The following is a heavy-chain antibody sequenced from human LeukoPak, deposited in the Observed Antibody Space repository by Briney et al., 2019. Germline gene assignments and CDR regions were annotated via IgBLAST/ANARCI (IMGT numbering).Heavy chain of an antibody. CDR1: GDSVSSNSAA. CDR3: ARGVGADFDY. Sequence: SQTLSLTCAISGDSVSSNSAAWDWLRQSPSRGLEWLGRTYYRSKLYNDYAVSVKSRITINPDTSKNQFSLQLNSVTPEDTAVYYCARGVGADFDYWGQGTLVTVSS. CDR2: TYYRSKLYN. D-gene: IGHD1-26*01. V-gene: IGHV6-1*01. J-gene: IGHJ4*02.